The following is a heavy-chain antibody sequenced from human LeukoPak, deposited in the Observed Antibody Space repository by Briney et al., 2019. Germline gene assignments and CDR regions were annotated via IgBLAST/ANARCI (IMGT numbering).Heavy chain of an antibody. Sequence: GGSLRLSCAASGFTFSSYAMHWVRQAPGKGLEWVAVISYDGSNKYYADSVKGRFTISRDNAKKSVYLQMNSLRAEDTAVYYCARGQLYYDSSGFDYWGQGTLVTVSS. J-gene: IGHJ4*02. CDR1: GFTFSSYA. CDR3: ARGQLYYDSSGFDY. V-gene: IGHV3-30*04. CDR2: ISYDGSNK. D-gene: IGHD3-22*01.